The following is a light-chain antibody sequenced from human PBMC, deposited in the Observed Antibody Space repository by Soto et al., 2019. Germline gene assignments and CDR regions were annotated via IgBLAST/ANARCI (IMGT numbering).Light chain of an antibody. CDR1: QGISNY. V-gene: IGKV1-27*01. J-gene: IGKJ1*01. Sequence: DIQMTQSPSSLSAFVGDRVTITCRASQGISNYLAWYQQKPGKVPKLLIYEASTLQTGVPSRFSGSGSGTDFTLTISSLQPEDVATYYCQKYNRAPWTFGQGTKVDIK. CDR2: EAS. CDR3: QKYNRAPWT.